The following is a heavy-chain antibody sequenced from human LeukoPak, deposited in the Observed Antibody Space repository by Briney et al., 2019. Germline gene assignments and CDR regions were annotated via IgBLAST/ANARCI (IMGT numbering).Heavy chain of an antibody. Sequence: SETLSLTCTVSGGSISSYYWSWIRQPPGKGLEWIGYIYYSGSTNCNPSLKSRVTISVDTSKNQFSLKVNSVTAADTAVYYCARAPGNDYYPYYYMDVWGKGTTVTVSS. V-gene: IGHV4-59*01. J-gene: IGHJ6*03. D-gene: IGHD4/OR15-4a*01. CDR1: GGSISSYY. CDR2: IYYSGST. CDR3: ARAPGNDYYPYYYMDV.